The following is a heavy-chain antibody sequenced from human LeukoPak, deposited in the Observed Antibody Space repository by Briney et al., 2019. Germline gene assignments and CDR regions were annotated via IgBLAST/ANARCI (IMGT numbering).Heavy chain of an antibody. CDR3: ARKPIFASGRHWYYFDN. Sequence: SETLSLTCTVSGGTISSSDYDWGCIRQPPGKILEWIASIFYSGNTYYDPSLKSRVTISVDTSKNQFSLKLNSVTAADTAIYYCARKPIFASGRHWYYFDNWGQGTLVTVSS. D-gene: IGHD3-10*01. CDR2: IFYSGNT. CDR1: GGTISSSDYD. V-gene: IGHV4-39*01. J-gene: IGHJ4*02.